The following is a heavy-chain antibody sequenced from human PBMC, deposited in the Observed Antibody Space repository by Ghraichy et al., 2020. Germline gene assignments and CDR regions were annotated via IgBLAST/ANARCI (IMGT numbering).Heavy chain of an antibody. D-gene: IGHD6-19*01. V-gene: IGHV3-48*02. CDR2: ISSSSSTI. Sequence: GGSLRLSCAASGFTFSSYSMNWVRQAPGKGLEWVSYISSSSSTIYYADSVKGRFTISRDNAKNSLYLQMNSLRDEDTAVYYCARDSAFGIAVAGTIDYWGQGTLVTVSS. J-gene: IGHJ4*02. CDR3: ARDSAFGIAVAGTIDY. CDR1: GFTFSSYS.